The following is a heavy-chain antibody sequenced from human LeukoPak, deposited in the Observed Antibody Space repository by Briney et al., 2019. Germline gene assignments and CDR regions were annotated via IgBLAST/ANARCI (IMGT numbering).Heavy chain of an antibody. V-gene: IGHV4-4*02. CDR3: ARELVATAMDV. CDR1: GGSISSSHW. D-gene: IGHD4-23*01. Sequence: SGTLSLTCAVSGGSISSSHWWSWVRQPPGKGLEGIGRIYHTGTTNYNPSLKSQVIISVDRSKNQFSLNLTSVTAADTAVYYCARELVATAMDVWGKGTTVTVSS. CDR2: IYHTGTT. J-gene: IGHJ6*03.